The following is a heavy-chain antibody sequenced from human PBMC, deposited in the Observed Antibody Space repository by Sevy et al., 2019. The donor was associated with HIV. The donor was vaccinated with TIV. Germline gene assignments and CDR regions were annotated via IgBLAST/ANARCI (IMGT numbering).Heavy chain of an antibody. J-gene: IGHJ4*02. V-gene: IGHV3-21*01. CDR1: GFTFSFYS. Sequence: GGSLRLSCAASGFTFSFYSMNWVRQAPGKGLEWVSSISSSGSNIYYADSVKGRFTISRDNANNSLFLQMNSLGPEDTAVYYCARMSSPEDYWGQGTLVTVSS. CDR2: ISSSGSNI. CDR3: ARMSSPEDY.